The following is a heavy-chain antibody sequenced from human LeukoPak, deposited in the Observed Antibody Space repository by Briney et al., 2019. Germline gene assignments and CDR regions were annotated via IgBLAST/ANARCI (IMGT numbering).Heavy chain of an antibody. J-gene: IGHJ4*02. Sequence: GGSLRLSCAASGFGFSGAWMSWVRQAPGEGREWVGRIKSQTSGGTIDYAAPVKGRFTISRDDSKNTLYLQMDGLQSEDTAVYYCTTYAAARPDYFHYWGQGTLVTVSS. D-gene: IGHD6-6*01. CDR1: GFGFSGAW. CDR3: TTYAAARPDYFHY. V-gene: IGHV3-15*01. CDR2: IKSQTSGGTI.